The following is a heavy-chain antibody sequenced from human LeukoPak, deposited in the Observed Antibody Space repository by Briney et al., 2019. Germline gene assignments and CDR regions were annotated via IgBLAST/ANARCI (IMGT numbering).Heavy chain of an antibody. CDR3: ARASDYYYDSSGHFDY. J-gene: IGHJ4*02. CDR1: GYTFTSYY. D-gene: IGHD3-22*01. Sequence: GASVKVSCKASGYTFTSYYMHWVRQAPGQGLEWMGIINPSGGSTSYAQKFQGRVTMTRDTSTSTVYMELSSLRSEDTAVYYCARASDYYYDSSGHFDYWGQGTLVTVSS. V-gene: IGHV1-46*01. CDR2: INPSGGST.